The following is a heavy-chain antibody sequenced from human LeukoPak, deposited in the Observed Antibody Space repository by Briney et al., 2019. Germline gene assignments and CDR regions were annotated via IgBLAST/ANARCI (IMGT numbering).Heavy chain of an antibody. CDR1: GFTFSTYA. V-gene: IGHV3-23*01. CDR2: ISGSGGST. J-gene: IGHJ4*02. CDR3: AGATIGHCSTTSCSLAY. D-gene: IGHD2-2*01. Sequence: PGGSLRLSCAASGFTFSTYALSWVRQTPGRGLEWVSAISGSGGSTYYADSVKGRFTISRDNSKNTLYVQMDSLRAEDTAVYYCAGATIGHCSTTSCSLAYWGQGTLVTVSS.